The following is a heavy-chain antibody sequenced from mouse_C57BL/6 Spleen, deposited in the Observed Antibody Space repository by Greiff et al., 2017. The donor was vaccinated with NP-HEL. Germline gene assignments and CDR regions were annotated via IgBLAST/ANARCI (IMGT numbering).Heavy chain of an antibody. CDR1: GYTFTDYY. CDR3: ARYYSNYVFAY. J-gene: IGHJ3*01. Sequence: EVQLQESGPVLVKPGASVKMSCKASGYTFTDYYMNWVKQSHGKSLEWIGVINPYNGGTSYNQKFKGKATLTVDKSSSTAYMELNSLTSEDSAVYYCARYYSNYVFAYWGQGTLVTVSA. CDR2: INPYNGGT. V-gene: IGHV1-19*01. D-gene: IGHD2-5*01.